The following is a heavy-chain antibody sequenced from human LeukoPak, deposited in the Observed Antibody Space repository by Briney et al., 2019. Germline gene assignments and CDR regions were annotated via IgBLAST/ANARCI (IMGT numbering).Heavy chain of an antibody. J-gene: IGHJ4*02. CDR3: ARTMTTMTTHGELDF. D-gene: IGHD4-17*01. V-gene: IGHV1-18*01. CDR2: ISTYTGDS. CDR1: GYTFTSYG. Sequence: AASVKVSCKASGYTFTSYGISWVRQAPGQGLEWMGRISTYTGDSNYAQKFQDRVTMTTDTSTSTAYMELRNLSSDDTAIYYCARTMTTMTTHGELDFWGQGTLVAVSS.